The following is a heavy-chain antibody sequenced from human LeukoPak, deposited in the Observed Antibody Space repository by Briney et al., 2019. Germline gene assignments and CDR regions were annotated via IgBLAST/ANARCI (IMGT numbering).Heavy chain of an antibody. V-gene: IGHV3-30*18. Sequence: GGSPRLSCAASGFTFSSYGMHWVRQAPGKGLEWVAVISYDGSNKYYADSVKGRFTISRDNSKNTLYLQMNSLRAEDTAVYYCAKGTNYYDSLGDAFDIWGQGTMVTVSS. CDR2: ISYDGSNK. CDR3: AKGTNYYDSLGDAFDI. J-gene: IGHJ3*02. CDR1: GFTFSSYG. D-gene: IGHD3-22*01.